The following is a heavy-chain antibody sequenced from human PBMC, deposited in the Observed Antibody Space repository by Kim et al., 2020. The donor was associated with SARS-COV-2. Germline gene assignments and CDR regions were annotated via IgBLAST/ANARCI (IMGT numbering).Heavy chain of an antibody. D-gene: IGHD3-16*01. J-gene: IGHJ4*02. Sequence: INSIRKFQGRVTMTRDTSISTAYMELTRLRSDDTAVYYCARGTFGSSYDYWGQGTLVTVSS. CDR3: ARGTFGSSYDY. CDR2: I. V-gene: IGHV1-2*02.